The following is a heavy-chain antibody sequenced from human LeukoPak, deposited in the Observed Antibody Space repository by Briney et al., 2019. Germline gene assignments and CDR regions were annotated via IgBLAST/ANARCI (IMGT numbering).Heavy chain of an antibody. CDR2: IYYSGST. CDR3: ARESIYYDSSGYYDFDY. V-gene: IGHV4-61*01. J-gene: IGHJ4*02. CDR1: GGSFSSGSYY. D-gene: IGHD3-22*01. Sequence: SETLSLTCTVSGGSFSSGSYYWSWIRQPPGKGLEWIGYIYYSGSTNYNPSLKSRVTISVDTSKNQFSLKLSSVTAADTAVYYCARESIYYDSSGYYDFDYWGQGTLVTVSS.